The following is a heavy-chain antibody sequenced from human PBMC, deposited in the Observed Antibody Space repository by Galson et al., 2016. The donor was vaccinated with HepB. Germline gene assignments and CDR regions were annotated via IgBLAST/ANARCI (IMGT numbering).Heavy chain of an antibody. CDR3: ARGDKFYSFGLDV. J-gene: IGHJ6*02. D-gene: IGHD3-10*01. Sequence: SVKVSCKASGYSFTSYFVHWVRQAPGHGLEWMGVVNPVGTGSPRYAQKFQGRVTMTADTSTSIVYLEVSSLRSEDTAVYFCARGDKFYSFGLDVWGQGTAVRVSS. CDR2: VNPVGTGSP. CDR1: GYSFTSYF. V-gene: IGHV1-46*01.